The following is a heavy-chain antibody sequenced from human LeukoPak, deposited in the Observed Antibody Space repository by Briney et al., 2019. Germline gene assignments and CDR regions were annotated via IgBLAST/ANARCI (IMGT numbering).Heavy chain of an antibody. Sequence: GGSLRLSCAASGFTFDDYAMHWVRQAPGKGLEWVSGISWNSGSIGYADSVKGRFTISRDSAKNSLYLQMNSLRAEDTALYYCAKDIGALEMRYFDYWGQGTLVTVSS. CDR3: AKDIGALEMRYFDY. CDR1: GFTFDDYA. V-gene: IGHV3-9*01. J-gene: IGHJ4*02. D-gene: IGHD5-24*01. CDR2: ISWNSGSI.